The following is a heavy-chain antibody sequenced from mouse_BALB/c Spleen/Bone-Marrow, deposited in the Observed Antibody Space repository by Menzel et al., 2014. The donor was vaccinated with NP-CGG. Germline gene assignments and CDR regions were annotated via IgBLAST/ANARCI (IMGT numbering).Heavy chain of an antibody. Sequence: VQLQQSGAELVKHGASVKLSCKASGYTFTSYYMYWVKQRPGQGLEWIGEINPSNGGTNFNEKFKSKATLTVDKSSSTAYMQLSSLTSEDSAVYYCTRREYYRYDRAMDYWGQGTSVTVSS. D-gene: IGHD2-14*01. V-gene: IGHV1S81*02. J-gene: IGHJ4*01. CDR2: INPSNGGT. CDR3: TRREYYRYDRAMDY. CDR1: GYTFTSYY.